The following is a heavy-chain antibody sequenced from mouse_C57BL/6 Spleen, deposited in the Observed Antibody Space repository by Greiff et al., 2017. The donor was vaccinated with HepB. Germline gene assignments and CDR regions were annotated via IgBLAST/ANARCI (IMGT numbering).Heavy chain of an antibody. CDR2: ISYDGSN. CDR3: ARDNGVRDPYFDY. CDR1: GYSITSGYY. Sequence: DVKLVESGPGLVKPSQSLSLTCSVTGYSITSGYYWNWIRQFPGNKLEWMGYISYDGSNNYNPSLKNRISITRDTSKNQFFLKLNSVTTEDTATYYCARDNGVRDPYFDYWGQGTTLTVSS. V-gene: IGHV3-6*01. D-gene: IGHD2-13*01. J-gene: IGHJ2*01.